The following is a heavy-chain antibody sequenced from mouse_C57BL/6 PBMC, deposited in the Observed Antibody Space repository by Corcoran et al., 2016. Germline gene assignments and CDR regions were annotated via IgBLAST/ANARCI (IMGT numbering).Heavy chain of an antibody. CDR3: ARPLYYSLDY. D-gene: IGHD1-1*01. CDR2: INTYSGVP. V-gene: IGHV9-3*01. Sequence: QIQLVQSGPELKKPGETVKISCKASGYTFTTYGMSWVKQAPGKGLNWMGWINTYSGVPTHADDFKGRFAFSLETSASTAYLQINNLKNEDTATYFCARPLYYSLDYWGQGTTLTVSS. CDR1: GYTFTTYG. J-gene: IGHJ2*01.